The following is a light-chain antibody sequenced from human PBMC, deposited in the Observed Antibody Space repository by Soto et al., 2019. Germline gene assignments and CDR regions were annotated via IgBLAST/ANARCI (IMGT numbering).Light chain of an antibody. V-gene: IGKV1-8*01. CDR3: QQYYSYPYT. Sequence: AIRMTQSPSSLSASTGDRVTITCRARQGISSYLAWYQQKPGKAPKLLIYAASTLQSGYPSRFSGSESGTDFTLTISCLQSEDFAPYYCQQYYSYPYTFGQGTKLEIK. J-gene: IGKJ2*01. CDR2: AAS. CDR1: QGISSY.